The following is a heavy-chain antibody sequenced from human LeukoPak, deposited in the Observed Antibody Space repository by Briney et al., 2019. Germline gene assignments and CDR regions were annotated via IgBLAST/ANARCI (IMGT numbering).Heavy chain of an antibody. Sequence: SETPSLTCTVSGASISSNSYYWGWIRQPPGKGLEWIGSIYYSGSTYYNPSLKSRVTISVDTSKNQFSLKLSSVTAADTAVYYCARVPTVTFFDYWGQGTLVTVSS. V-gene: IGHV4-39*07. CDR2: IYYSGST. CDR3: ARVPTVTFFDY. D-gene: IGHD4-17*01. J-gene: IGHJ4*02. CDR1: GASISSNSYY.